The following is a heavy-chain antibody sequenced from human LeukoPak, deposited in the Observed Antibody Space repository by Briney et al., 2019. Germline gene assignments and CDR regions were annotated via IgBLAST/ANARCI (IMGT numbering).Heavy chain of an antibody. CDR1: GFTFSTYG. CDR3: ASHEGSGSNNWLDP. V-gene: IGHV3-23*01. Sequence: GGPLRLSCAASGFTFSTYGMSWVRHAPGKGLEWVSAISGSGDGTYYADSVKGRFTISRDNSKDTLYLQMNSLRADDTAVYYSASHEGSGSNNWLDPWGQGALVTVSS. CDR2: ISGSGDGT. D-gene: IGHD3-10*01. J-gene: IGHJ5*02.